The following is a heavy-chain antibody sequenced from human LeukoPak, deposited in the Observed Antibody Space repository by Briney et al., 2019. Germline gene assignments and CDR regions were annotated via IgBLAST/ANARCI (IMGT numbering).Heavy chain of an antibody. D-gene: IGHD3-10*01. CDR2: ISTGSNSI. CDR1: GFTFSSYS. Sequence: GGSLRLSCAASGFTFSSYSMNWVRQAPGKGLEWLSCISTGSNSIYYADSVKGRFTISRDNAKNSLDLQTNSLRDEDTAVYYCARGLLGRGGGSFDYWGQGTLVTVSS. CDR3: ARGLLGRGGGSFDY. J-gene: IGHJ4*02. V-gene: IGHV3-48*02.